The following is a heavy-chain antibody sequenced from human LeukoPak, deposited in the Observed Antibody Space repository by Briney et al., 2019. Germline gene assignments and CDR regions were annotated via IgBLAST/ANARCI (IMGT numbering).Heavy chain of an antibody. J-gene: IGHJ4*02. V-gene: IGHV3-74*01. CDR2: INSDGSST. Sequence: GGSLRLSCAASGFTFSSYWMHWVRQAPGKGLVWVSRINSDGSSTIYADSVKGRFTISRDNAKNTLYLQMNSLRAEDTAVYYCAEGIAAAGIDYWGQGTLVTVSS. CDR1: GFTFSSYW. D-gene: IGHD6-13*01. CDR3: AEGIAAAGIDY.